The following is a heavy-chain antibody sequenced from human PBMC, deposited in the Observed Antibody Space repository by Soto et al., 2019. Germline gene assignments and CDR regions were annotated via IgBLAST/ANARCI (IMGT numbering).Heavy chain of an antibody. CDR1: GLTFSSYS. D-gene: IGHD5-18*01. J-gene: IGHJ6*02. CDR2: ISSSSSYI. Sequence: PGGSLRLSCAASGLTFSSYSMNWVRQAPGKGLEWVSSISSSSSYIYYADSVKGRFTISRDNAKSSLYLQMNGLRAEDTAVYYCARSRLRTLSYYYYGMDVWGQGTTVTVSS. V-gene: IGHV3-21*01. CDR3: ARSRLRTLSYYYYGMDV.